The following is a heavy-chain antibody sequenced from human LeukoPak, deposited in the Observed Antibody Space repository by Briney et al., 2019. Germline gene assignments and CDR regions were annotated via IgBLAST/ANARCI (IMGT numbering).Heavy chain of an antibody. V-gene: IGHV1-69*13. Sequence: ASVKVSCKASGGTFRSYGIYWVRQAPGQGLECMGGIIPDFGTTNYAQKFQGRVTITADDSTSTAYMELSSVSSEDTAVYFCAREGINGYSHFDYWGQGTLVTVSS. J-gene: IGHJ4*02. CDR3: AREGINGYSHFDY. CDR2: IIPDFGTT. CDR1: GGTFRSYG. D-gene: IGHD5-18*01.